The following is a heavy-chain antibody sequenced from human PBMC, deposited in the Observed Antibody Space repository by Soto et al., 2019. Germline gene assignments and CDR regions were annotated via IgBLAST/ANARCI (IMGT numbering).Heavy chain of an antibody. V-gene: IGHV3-30*18. J-gene: IGHJ6*02. CDR2: ISYDGSNK. Sequence: QVQLVESGGGVVQPGRSLRLSCAASGFTFSSYGMHWVRQAPGKGLEWVAVISYDGSNKYYADSVKGRFTISRDNSKNTLYLQMNSLRAEDTAVYYCAKVSNWNYRYYYYGMDVWGQGTTVSVSS. CDR3: AKVSNWNYRYYYYGMDV. CDR1: GFTFSSYG. D-gene: IGHD1-7*01.